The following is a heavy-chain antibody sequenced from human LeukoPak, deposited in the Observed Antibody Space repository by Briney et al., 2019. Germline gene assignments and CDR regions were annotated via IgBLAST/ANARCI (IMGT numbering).Heavy chain of an antibody. CDR1: GYTFTSYG. Sequence: GASVKVSCKASGYTFTSYGISWVRQAPGQGLEWMGWISAYNGNTNYAQKLQGRVTMTTDTSTSTAYMELRSLRSDDTAVYYCARDLAVAGTDAFDIWGQGTMVTVSS. D-gene: IGHD6-19*01. CDR3: ARDLAVAGTDAFDI. V-gene: IGHV1-18*01. CDR2: ISAYNGNT. J-gene: IGHJ3*02.